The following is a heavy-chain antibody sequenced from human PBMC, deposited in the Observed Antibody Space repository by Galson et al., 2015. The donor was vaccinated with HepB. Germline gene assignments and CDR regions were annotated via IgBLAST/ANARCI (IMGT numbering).Heavy chain of an antibody. D-gene: IGHD5-24*01. V-gene: IGHV6-1*01. CDR2: TYYRSKWYN. J-gene: IGHJ5*02. CDR3: ARDWRWPPRSPSRSNWFDP. CDR1: GDSVSSNSAA. Sequence: CAISGDSVSSNSAAWNWIRQSPSRGLEWLGRTYYRSKWYNDYAVSVKSRITINPDTSKNQFSLQLNSVTPEDTAVYYCARDWRWPPRSPSRSNWFDPWGQGTLVTVSS.